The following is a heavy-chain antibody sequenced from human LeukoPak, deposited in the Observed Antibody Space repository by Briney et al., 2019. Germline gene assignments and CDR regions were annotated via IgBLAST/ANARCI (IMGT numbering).Heavy chain of an antibody. CDR1: GFTFSTYS. V-gene: IGHV3-21*01. CDR3: TELDCSSTSCHDY. Sequence: GGSLRLSCAASGFTFSTYSMNWLRLAPGKGLEWVSSISPDSNYKYYVDSVKGRFTISRDNAKNSLYLQMNSLRAEDTAVYYCTELDCSSTSCHDYWGQGTLVTVSS. CDR2: ISPDSNYK. J-gene: IGHJ4*02. D-gene: IGHD2-2*01.